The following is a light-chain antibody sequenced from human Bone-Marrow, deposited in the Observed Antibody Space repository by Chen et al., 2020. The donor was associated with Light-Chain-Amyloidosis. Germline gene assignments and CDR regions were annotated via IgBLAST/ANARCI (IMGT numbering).Light chain of an antibody. CDR2: DAF. J-gene: IGKJ5*01. V-gene: IGKV3-11*01. CDR3: QHRSHWPIT. Sequence: EIVLTQSPATLSLSPGDRATLSCRASQSVSSSLAWYQQKPGQAPRLLVYDAFNRATGIPARFSSSESETDFTLTIGSLEPEDFAVYCCQHRSHWPITFGQGTRLEIK. CDR1: QSVSSS.